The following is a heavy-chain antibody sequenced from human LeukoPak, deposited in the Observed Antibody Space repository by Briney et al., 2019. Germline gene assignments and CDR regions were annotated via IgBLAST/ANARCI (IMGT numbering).Heavy chain of an antibody. CDR3: ARTPYNWGIGY. J-gene: IGHJ4*02. CDR2: MNVNSGNT. CDR1: GYTFITYD. D-gene: IGHD7-27*01. Sequence: AASVKVSCKASGYTFITYDINWVRQATGQGLEWMGWMNVNSGNTGYAQNFQGRLTITRNTSISTAYMELSSLRSEDTAVYYCARTPYNWGIGYWGQGTLVTVSS. V-gene: IGHV1-8*03.